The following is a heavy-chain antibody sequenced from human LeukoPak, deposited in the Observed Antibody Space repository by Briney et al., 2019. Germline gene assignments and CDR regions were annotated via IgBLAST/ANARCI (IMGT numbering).Heavy chain of an antibody. D-gene: IGHD3-16*01. CDR2: ISYDGSNK. V-gene: IGHV3-30*04. J-gene: IGHJ3*02. CDR1: GFTFSSYA. CDR3: AREGDYVDI. Sequence: GGSLRLSCAASGFTFSSYAMHWVRQAPGKGLEWVAVISYDGSNKYYADSVKGRFTISRDNSKNTLYLQMNSLRAEDTAVYYCAREGDYVDIWGQGTMVTVSS.